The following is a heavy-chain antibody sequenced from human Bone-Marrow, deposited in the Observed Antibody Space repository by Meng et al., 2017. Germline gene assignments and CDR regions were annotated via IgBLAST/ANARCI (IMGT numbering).Heavy chain of an antibody. CDR3: ARGQYFSWWELLPAFWFDP. V-gene: IGHV4-4*02. CDR2: TYHSGST. CDR1: GGSISSSNW. J-gene: IGHJ5*02. D-gene: IGHD1-26*01. Sequence: QGQLEESAPGPVKPAGTPSLPCAVSGGSISSSNWWSWVRQPPGKGLEWIGETYHSGSTNYNPSLKSRVTISVDKSKNQFSLKLSSVTAADTAVYYCARGQYFSWWELLPAFWFDPWGQGTLVTVSS.